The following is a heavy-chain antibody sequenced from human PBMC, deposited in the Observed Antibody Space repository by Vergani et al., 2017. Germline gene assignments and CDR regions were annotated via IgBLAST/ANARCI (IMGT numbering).Heavy chain of an antibody. J-gene: IGHJ6*03. CDR1: GGSFTSYH. Sequence: QVQLQQWGGGLLKPSETLSLTCVVNGGSFTSYHWTWIRQSPGEGLEWVGDIDHTGRPDYNPSLKIGLTMSVDKSRNQFSLTLNSVTATDTSIYFCARVNTETNGHLYYYNYMDVWGQGTAVTVS. CDR2: IDHTGRP. V-gene: IGHV4-34*01. D-gene: IGHD4-11*01. CDR3: ARVNTETNGHLYYYNYMDV.